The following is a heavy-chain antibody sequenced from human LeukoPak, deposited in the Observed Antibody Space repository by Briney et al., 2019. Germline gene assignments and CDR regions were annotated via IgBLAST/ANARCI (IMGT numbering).Heavy chain of an antibody. V-gene: IGHV4-59*08. D-gene: IGHD5-24*01. Sequence: PSETLSLTCTVSGGPIRDFYWSWIRQPPGKGLEWIGYIYYSGSTSYNPSLKSRVAISVDTSKSQFSLDLSSVTAADTAIYYCTGHKRWLQSPDAFDIWGQGTMVTVSS. CDR2: IYYSGST. CDR1: GGPIRDFY. CDR3: TGHKRWLQSPDAFDI. J-gene: IGHJ3*02.